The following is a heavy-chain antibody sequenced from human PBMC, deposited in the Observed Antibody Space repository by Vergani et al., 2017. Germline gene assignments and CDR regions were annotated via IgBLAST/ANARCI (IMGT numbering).Heavy chain of an antibody. CDR2: ISSSSSYI. CDR1: GFTFSSYS. CDR3: ARXRSSYDSSGQWEMYAFDI. V-gene: IGHV3-21*01. Sequence: EVQLVESGGGLVKPGGSLRLSCAASGFTFSSYSMNWVRQAPGKGLEWVSSISSSSSYIYYADSVKGRFTISRDNAKNSLYLQMNSLRAEDTAVYYCARXRSSYDSSGQWEMYAFDIWGQGTMVTVSS. J-gene: IGHJ3*02. D-gene: IGHD3-22*01.